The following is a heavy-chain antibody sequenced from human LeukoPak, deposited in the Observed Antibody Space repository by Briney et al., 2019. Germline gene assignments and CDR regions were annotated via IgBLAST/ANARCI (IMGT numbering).Heavy chain of an antibody. D-gene: IGHD4-23*01. CDR3: ARDYGGIDY. J-gene: IGHJ4*02. CDR2: IYSGGST. CDR1: GFTFSSYD. V-gene: IGHV3-53*01. Sequence: GGSLRLSCAASGFTFSSYDMHWVRQAPGKGLEWVSVIYSGGSTYYADSVKGRFTISRDNSKNTLYLQMNSLRAEDTAVYYCARDYGGIDYWGQGTLVTVSS.